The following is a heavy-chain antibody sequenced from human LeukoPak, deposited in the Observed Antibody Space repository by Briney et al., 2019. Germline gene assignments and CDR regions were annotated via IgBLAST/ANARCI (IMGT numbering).Heavy chain of an antibody. CDR1: GFTFSSYA. Sequence: GGSLRLSCAASGFTFSSYAMHWVRQAQGKGLEWVAVISYDGSNKYNVDSVKGRFTISRDNSKNTLYLQMNSLRAEDTAVYYCARGLTFWQQLPLWGFDYWGQGTLVTVSS. J-gene: IGHJ4*02. D-gene: IGHD6-13*01. CDR2: ISYDGSNK. V-gene: IGHV3-30*04. CDR3: ARGLTFWQQLPLWGFDY.